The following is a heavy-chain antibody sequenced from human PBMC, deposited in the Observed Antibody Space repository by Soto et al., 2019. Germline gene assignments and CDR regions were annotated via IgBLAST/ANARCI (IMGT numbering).Heavy chain of an antibody. CDR2: ISYDGSNK. CDR1: GFIFSSYA. Sequence: QVQLVESGGGVVQPGRSLRLSCAASGFIFSSYAMHWVRQAPGKGLEWVAVISYDGSNKYYADSVKGRFTISRDNSKNTLYLQMNSLRAEDTAVYYCASNDCSGGSCYRYYFDYWGQGTLVTVSS. CDR3: ASNDCSGGSCYRYYFDY. J-gene: IGHJ4*02. V-gene: IGHV3-30-3*01. D-gene: IGHD2-15*01.